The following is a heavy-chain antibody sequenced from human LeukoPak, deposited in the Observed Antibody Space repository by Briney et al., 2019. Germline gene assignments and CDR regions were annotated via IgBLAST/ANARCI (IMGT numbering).Heavy chain of an antibody. CDR1: GGSISSYY. J-gene: IGHJ3*02. Sequence: SETLSLTCTVSGGSISSYYWSWIRQPPGKGLESIGYIYYSGSTNYNPSLKSRVTISVDTSKNQFSLKLSSVTAADTAVYYCARRQSGASFDIWGQGTMVTVSS. CDR3: ARRQSGASFDI. D-gene: IGHD1-26*01. V-gene: IGHV4-59*01. CDR2: IYYSGST.